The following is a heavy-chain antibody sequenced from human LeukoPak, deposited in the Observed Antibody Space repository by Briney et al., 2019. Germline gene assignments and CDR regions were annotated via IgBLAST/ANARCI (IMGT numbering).Heavy chain of an antibody. CDR2: VYYSGST. Sequence: PSETLSLTRTVSGGSISSAGYYWSWIRQYPGKGLEWIGYVYYSGSTEYNPSLRSRVTISPDTSKNQFSLKLTSVTAADTAVYYCALVYCSSIRCFIGAFDIWGQGTMVTVSS. CDR3: ALVYCSSIRCFIGAFDI. V-gene: IGHV4-31*03. CDR1: GGSISSAGYY. D-gene: IGHD2-2*01. J-gene: IGHJ3*02.